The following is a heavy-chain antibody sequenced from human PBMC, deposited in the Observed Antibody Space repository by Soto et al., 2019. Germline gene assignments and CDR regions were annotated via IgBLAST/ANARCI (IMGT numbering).Heavy chain of an antibody. CDR3: AIKTDSIPSGGDV. J-gene: IGHJ6*04. D-gene: IGHD3-10*01. V-gene: IGHV3-53*04. Sequence: EVQLVESGGGLVQPGGSLRLSCTASGFAVRHNYMTWVRQAPGKGLEWVALIYSGGDTAYADSVKGRFTIPRTTSQNTLYLQMTSLRAEDTAVYYCAIKTDSIPSGGDVWGKGTAVTVSS. CDR2: IYSGGDT. CDR1: GFAVRHNY.